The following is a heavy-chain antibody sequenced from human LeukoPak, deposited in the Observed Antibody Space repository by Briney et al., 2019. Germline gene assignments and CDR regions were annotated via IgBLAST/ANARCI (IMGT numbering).Heavy chain of an antibody. J-gene: IGHJ5*02. D-gene: IGHD3-3*01. CDR2: IYYSGST. CDR1: GGSISSSSYY. V-gene: IGHV4-39*06. CDR3: ARRVISEISIDKGNWLDP. Sequence: SETLSLTCTVSGGSISSSSYYWGWIRQPPGKGLEWIGSIYYSGSTYYNPSLKSRVTISVDTSKNQFTLKLSSVTAADTAVYYCARRVISEISIDKGNWLDPWGQGTLVTVSS.